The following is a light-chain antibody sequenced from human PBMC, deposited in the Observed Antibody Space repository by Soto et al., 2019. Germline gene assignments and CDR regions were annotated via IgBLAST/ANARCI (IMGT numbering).Light chain of an antibody. CDR2: DAS. J-gene: IGKJ4*01. Sequence: AIQLTQSPSSLSASVGDRVTITCRASQGISSALAWYQQKPGKAPKLLIYDASSLESGVPSRFSGSGSGTDFILPSSSRQPENFEIYNCHRFNVNPPLTSGGGTKVGIK. CDR1: QGISSA. CDR3: HRFNVNPPLT. V-gene: IGKV1-13*02.